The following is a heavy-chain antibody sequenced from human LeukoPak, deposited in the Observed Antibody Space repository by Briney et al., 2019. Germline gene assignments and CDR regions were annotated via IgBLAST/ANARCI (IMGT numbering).Heavy chain of an antibody. V-gene: IGHV3-53*05. D-gene: IGHD2-15*01. CDR2: IYSGGST. Sequence: GGSLRLSCAASGFTVSSNYMSWVRQAPGKGLEWVSVIYSGGSTYYADSVKGRFTISRDNAKNTLYLEMNGLRPEDTAVYYCARESGRYCSGAGCYAFDYWGQGTLVTVSS. CDR1: GFTVSSNY. J-gene: IGHJ4*02. CDR3: ARESGRYCSGAGCYAFDY.